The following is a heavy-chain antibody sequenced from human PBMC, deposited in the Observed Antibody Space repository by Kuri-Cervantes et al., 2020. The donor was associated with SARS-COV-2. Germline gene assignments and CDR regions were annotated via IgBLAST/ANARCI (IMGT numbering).Heavy chain of an antibody. CDR1: GYTFTSDD. J-gene: IGHJ4*02. V-gene: IGHV1-8*01. CDR2: MNPNSGNT. Sequence: ASVKVSCKASGYTFTSDDINWVRQATGQGLEWMGWMNPNSGNTGYVEKFQGRVTMTRNTSISTAYMELSSLRSEDTAVYYCARRSPTTVTDYWGQGTLVTVSS. D-gene: IGHD4-17*01. CDR3: ARRSPTTVTDY.